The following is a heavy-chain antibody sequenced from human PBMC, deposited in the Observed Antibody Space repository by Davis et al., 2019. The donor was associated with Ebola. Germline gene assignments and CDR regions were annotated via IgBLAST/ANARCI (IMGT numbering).Heavy chain of an antibody. CDR1: GYTFTSYG. J-gene: IGHJ6*02. D-gene: IGHD6-6*01. V-gene: IGHV1-18*01. CDR2: ISAYNGNT. CDR3: ARDRIAARRDYYYYYGMDV. Sequence: ASVKVSCKASGYTFTSYGIIWVRQAPGQGLEWMGWISAYNGNTNYAQKLQGRVTMTTDTSTSTAYMELRSLRSDDTAVYYCARDRIAARRDYYYYYGMDVWGQGTTVTVSS.